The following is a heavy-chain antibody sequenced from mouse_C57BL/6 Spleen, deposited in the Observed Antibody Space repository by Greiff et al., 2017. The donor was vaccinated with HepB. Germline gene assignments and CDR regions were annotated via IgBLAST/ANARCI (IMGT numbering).Heavy chain of an antibody. Sequence: EVQLVESEGGLVQPGSSMKLSCTASGFTFSDYYMAWVRQVPEKGLEWVANINYDGSSTYYLDSLKSRFIISRDNAKNILYLQMSSLKSEDTATYYCARDLRRGAMDYWGQGTSVTVSS. CDR2: INYDGSST. CDR1: GFTFSDYY. J-gene: IGHJ4*01. D-gene: IGHD2-12*01. V-gene: IGHV5-16*01. CDR3: ARDLRRGAMDY.